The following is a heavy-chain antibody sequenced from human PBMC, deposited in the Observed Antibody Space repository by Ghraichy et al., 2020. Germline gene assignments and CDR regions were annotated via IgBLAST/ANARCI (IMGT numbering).Heavy chain of an antibody. CDR3: ARDRWDGYSSSWYGAGDYYGMDV. V-gene: IGHV4-31*03. D-gene: IGHD6-13*01. Sequence: SETLSLTCTVSGGSISSGGYYWSWIRQHPGKGLEWIGYIYYSGSTYYNPSLKSRVTISVDTSKNQFSLKLSSVTAADTAVYYCARDRWDGYSSSWYGAGDYYGMDVWGQGTTVTVSS. J-gene: IGHJ6*02. CDR2: IYYSGST. CDR1: GGSISSGGYY.